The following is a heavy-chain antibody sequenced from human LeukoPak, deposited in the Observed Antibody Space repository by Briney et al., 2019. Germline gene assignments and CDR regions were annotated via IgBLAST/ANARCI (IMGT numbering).Heavy chain of an antibody. CDR3: ARAPRYSSRGLIYYYYGMDV. CDR1: GGSISSYY. D-gene: IGHD6-13*01. CDR2: IYYSGST. V-gene: IGHV4-59*01. J-gene: IGHJ6*02. Sequence: PSETLSLTCTVSGGSISSYYWSWIRQPPGKGLEWIGYIYYSGSTNHNPSLKSRVTISVDTSKNQFSLKLSSVTAADTAVYYCARAPRYSSRGLIYYYYGMDVWGQGTTATVSS.